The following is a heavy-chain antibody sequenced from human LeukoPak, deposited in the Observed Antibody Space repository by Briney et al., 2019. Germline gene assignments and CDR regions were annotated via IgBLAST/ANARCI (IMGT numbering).Heavy chain of an antibody. J-gene: IGHJ3*02. CDR3: ARVADAFDI. CDR1: GYSISSGYY. CDR2: IYHSGST. Sequence: KPSETLSLTFAVYGYSISSGYYWGWIRQPPGKGLEWIGSIYHSGSTYYNPSLKSRVTISVDTSKNQFSLKLSSVTAADTAVYYCARVADAFDIWGQGTMVTVSS. V-gene: IGHV4-38-2*01.